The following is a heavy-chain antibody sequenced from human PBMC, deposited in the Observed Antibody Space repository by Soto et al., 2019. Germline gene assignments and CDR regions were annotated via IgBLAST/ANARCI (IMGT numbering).Heavy chain of an antibody. CDR1: GGSFSGYY. Sequence: QVQLQQWGAGLLKPSETLSLTCAVYGGSFSGYYWSWIRQPPGKGLEWIGEINHSGSTNYNPSLKSRVTISVDTSKNQFSLKLSSVTAAETAVYYCARSRYYDSSGYSHGYWGQGTLVTVSS. D-gene: IGHD3-22*01. CDR3: ARSRYYDSSGYSHGY. V-gene: IGHV4-34*01. CDR2: INHSGST. J-gene: IGHJ4*02.